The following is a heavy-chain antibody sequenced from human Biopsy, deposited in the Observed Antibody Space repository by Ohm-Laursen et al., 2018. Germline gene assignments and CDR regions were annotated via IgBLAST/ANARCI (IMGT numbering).Heavy chain of an antibody. CDR1: GGSFTGHY. CDR2: ISHTGYT. D-gene: IGHD4-23*01. J-gene: IGHJ1*01. Sequence: TLSLTCTVSGGSFTGHYWTWIRQPPGKGLEWIGHISHTGYTSYNSSLKSRVTISLDTSRKHFFLRLTSLAAADTAVYYCARGSNEYGGLYFPHWGQGTPVTVSS. V-gene: IGHV4-59*11. CDR3: ARGSNEYGGLYFPH.